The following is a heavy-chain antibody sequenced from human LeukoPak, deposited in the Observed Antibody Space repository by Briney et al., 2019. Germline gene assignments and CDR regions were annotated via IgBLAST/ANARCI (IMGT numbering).Heavy chain of an antibody. Sequence: SQTLSLTCTVSGGSISSGGYYWSWIRQHPGKGLEWIGYIYYSGSTYYNPSLKSRVTISVDTSKNQFSLKLSSVTAADTAVYYCAREYSVAAGYDYWGQGTLVTVSS. CDR1: GGSISSGGYY. J-gene: IGHJ4*02. D-gene: IGHD6-19*01. V-gene: IGHV4-31*03. CDR3: AREYSVAAGYDY. CDR2: IYYSGST.